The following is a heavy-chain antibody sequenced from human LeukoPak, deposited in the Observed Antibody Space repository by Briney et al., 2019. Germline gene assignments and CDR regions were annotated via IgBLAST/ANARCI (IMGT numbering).Heavy chain of an antibody. CDR1: GGSFSGYY. Sequence: SETLSLTCAVYGGSFSGYYWSWLRQPPGKGLEWIGEIDHSGSTNYNPFLKSRVTISVDTSKNQFSLKLSSVTAADTAVYYCARGLGYYDSSGRVSWFDPWGQGTLVTVSS. D-gene: IGHD3-22*01. CDR3: ARGLGYYDSSGRVSWFDP. V-gene: IGHV4-34*01. J-gene: IGHJ5*02. CDR2: IDHSGST.